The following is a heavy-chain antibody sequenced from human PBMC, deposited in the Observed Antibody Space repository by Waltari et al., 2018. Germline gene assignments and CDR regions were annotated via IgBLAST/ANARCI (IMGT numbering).Heavy chain of an antibody. J-gene: IGHJ5*02. D-gene: IGHD1-26*01. CDR1: GGSISSYY. V-gene: IGHV4-59*01. CDR2: IYYSGST. CDR3: ARGLFVVGATGWFDP. Sequence: QVQLQESGPGLVKPSETLSLTCTVSGGSISSYYWSWIRQPPGKGLEWIGYIYYSGSTHYNPSLKSRVTISVDTSKNQFSLKLSSVTAADTAVYYCARGLFVVGATGWFDPWGQGTLVTVSS.